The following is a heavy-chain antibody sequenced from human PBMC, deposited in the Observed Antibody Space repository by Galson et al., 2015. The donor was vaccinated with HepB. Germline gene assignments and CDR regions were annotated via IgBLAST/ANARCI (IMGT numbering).Heavy chain of an antibody. V-gene: IGHV4-4*02. D-gene: IGHD6-6*01. CDR1: GGSISSSNW. CDR2: IYHSGST. J-gene: IGHJ6*02. Sequence: TLSLTCAVSGGSISSSNWWSWVRQPPGKGLEWIGEIYHSGSTNYNPSLKSRVTISVDKSKNQFSLKLSSVTAADTAVYYCARDRYSSSSSWGYYYGMDVWGQGTTVTVSS. CDR3: ARDRYSSSSSWGYYYGMDV.